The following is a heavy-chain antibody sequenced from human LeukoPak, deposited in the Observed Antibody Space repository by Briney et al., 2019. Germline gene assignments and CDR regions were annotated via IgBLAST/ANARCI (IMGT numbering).Heavy chain of an antibody. CDR3: AKDRASSSWSRDAFDI. CDR1: GGTFSNYA. CDR2: IIPIFGTA. Sequence: GASVKVSCKASGGTFSNYAISWVRQAPGQGLEGMGVIIPIFGTANYAQKFQGRVTITTDESTSTVYMEVSSVRFEDTAVYYCAKDRASSSWSRDAFDIWGQGTVVTVSS. J-gene: IGHJ3*02. D-gene: IGHD6-13*01. V-gene: IGHV1-69*05.